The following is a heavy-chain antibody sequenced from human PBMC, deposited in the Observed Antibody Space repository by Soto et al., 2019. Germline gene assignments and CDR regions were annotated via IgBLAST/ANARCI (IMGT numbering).Heavy chain of an antibody. CDR2: IYWDDDQ. CDR3: AHAYSGTSWPHDAFDV. V-gene: IGHV2-5*02. J-gene: IGHJ3*01. CDR1: GFSLSADGVG. Sequence: QITLKESGPTLVKPTQTLTLTCTFSGFSLSADGVGVGWIRQPPGKALEWLALIYWDDDQRYSPSLKTRLTITKDTSKNQVVLTIPNMDPVDTATYYCAHAYSGTSWPHDAFDVWGQGTVVTVSS. D-gene: IGHD2-2*01.